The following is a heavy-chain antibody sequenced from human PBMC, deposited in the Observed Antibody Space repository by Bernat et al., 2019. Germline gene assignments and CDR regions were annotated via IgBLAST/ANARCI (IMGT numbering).Heavy chain of an antibody. Sequence: VQLVESGGGVVQPGRSLRLSCAASGFTVSSNYMSWVRQAPGKGLEWVSVIYSGGSTYYADTVKGRFTISKHNSKNTLYLQMNSLRAEDTAVYYCARERHYDILTGYYNGMDVWGQGTTVTVSS. CDR3: ARERHYDILTGYYNGMDV. D-gene: IGHD3-9*01. V-gene: IGHV3-53*04. J-gene: IGHJ6*02. CDR2: IYSGGST. CDR1: GFTVSSNY.